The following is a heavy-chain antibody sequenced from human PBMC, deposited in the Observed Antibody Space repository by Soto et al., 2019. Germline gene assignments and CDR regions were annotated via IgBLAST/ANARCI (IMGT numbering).Heavy chain of an antibody. CDR2: VRGDNGHT. CDR3: ARAASEILTGYYRW. D-gene: IGHD3-9*01. Sequence: QVQLVQSGAEVKKPGASVKVSCKASGYTFTTHGISWVRQVPGQGLEWMGWVRGDNGHTNYAQSLQGRVTMTTDTSTNTAYMELRSLRSDDTAVYYCARAASEILTGYYRWWGQGTLVTVSS. J-gene: IGHJ4*02. CDR1: GYTFTTHG. V-gene: IGHV1-18*01.